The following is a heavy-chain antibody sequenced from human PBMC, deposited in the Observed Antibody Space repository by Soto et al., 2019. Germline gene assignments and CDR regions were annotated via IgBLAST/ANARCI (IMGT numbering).Heavy chain of an antibody. D-gene: IGHD3-10*01. J-gene: IGHJ6*02. CDR2: INSNGYS. V-gene: IGHV4-59*08. Sequence: SETLSLTCTVSGGSLTYYFNWIRLSPGKGLEWIGYINSNGYSSYNPSLKSRVTLSVDTSKNQFSLKLSSVTAADAAVYYCTRQGFGEVHGLVDVWGQGTTVTVSS. CDR3: TRQGFGEVHGLVDV. CDR1: GGSLTYY.